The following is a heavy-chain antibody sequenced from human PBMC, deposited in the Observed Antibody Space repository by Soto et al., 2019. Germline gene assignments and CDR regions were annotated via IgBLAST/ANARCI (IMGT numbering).Heavy chain of an antibody. CDR3: ARVMGVLLWFGEPFDY. Sequence: GGSLRLSCAASGFTFSSYAMHWVRQAPGKGLEWVAVISYDGSNKYYADSVKGRFTISRDNSKNTLYLQMNSLRAEDTAVYYCARVMGVLLWFGEPFDYWGQGTLVTVSS. CDR1: GFTFSSYA. V-gene: IGHV3-30-3*01. D-gene: IGHD3-10*01. CDR2: ISYDGSNK. J-gene: IGHJ4*02.